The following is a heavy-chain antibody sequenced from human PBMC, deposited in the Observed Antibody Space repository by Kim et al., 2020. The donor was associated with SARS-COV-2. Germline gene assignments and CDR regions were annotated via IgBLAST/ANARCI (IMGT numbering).Heavy chain of an antibody. D-gene: IGHD2-2*01. J-gene: IGHJ6*01. CDR2: ISSSGSTI. V-gene: IGHV3-48*03. CDR1: GFTFSSYE. CDR3: AREFVVVPAAIYYGMDV. Sequence: GGSLRLSCAASGFTFSSYEMNWVRQAPGKGLEWVSYISSSGSTIYYADSVKGRFTISRDNAKNSLYLQMNSLRAEDTTVYYCAREFVVVPAAIYYGMDV.